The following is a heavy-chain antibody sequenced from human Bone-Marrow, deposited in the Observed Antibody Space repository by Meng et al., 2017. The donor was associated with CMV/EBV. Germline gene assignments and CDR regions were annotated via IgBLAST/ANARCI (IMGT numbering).Heavy chain of an antibody. CDR1: GGSFSAYY. V-gene: IGHV4-38-2*01. CDR3: ARGVTYYDFWSGYYMCLEWDY. Sequence: GSLRLSCAVYGGSFSAYYWGWIRQPPGKGLEWIGSIYHSGSTYYNPSLKSRVTISVDTSKNQFSLKLSSVTAADTAVYYCARGVTYYDFWSGYYMCLEWDYWGQGTLVTVSS. J-gene: IGHJ4*02. D-gene: IGHD3-3*01. CDR2: IYHSGST.